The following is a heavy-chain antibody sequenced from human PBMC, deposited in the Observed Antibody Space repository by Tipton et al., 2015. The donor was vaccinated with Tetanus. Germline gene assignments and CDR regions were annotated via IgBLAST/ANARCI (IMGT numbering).Heavy chain of an antibody. CDR1: GGSFSGYL. J-gene: IGHJ4*02. D-gene: IGHD5-18*01. CDR3: ARMGFTYGQVVY. CDR2: INHSGTT. Sequence: TLSLTCSVSGGSFSGYLWSWVRQPSGKGLEWIGEINHSGTTNYNPSLKSRVTISADMSKNQFSLKLTSVTAADTATYYCARMGFTYGQVVYWGQGTLVTVAS. V-gene: IGHV4-34*01.